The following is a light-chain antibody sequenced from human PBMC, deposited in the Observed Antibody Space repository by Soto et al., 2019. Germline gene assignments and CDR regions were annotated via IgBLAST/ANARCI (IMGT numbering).Light chain of an antibody. CDR3: QQTYTAPYT. CDR2: AAS. Sequence: DTQMTQSPSSLSASVGDRVTITCRASHTISRYLSWYQQQPGKAPKLLVYAASTLQGGVPSRFSGSGAGTDFTLTISGLQPEDLATYYCQQTYTAPYTFGQGTKLEIK. V-gene: IGKV1-39*01. CDR1: HTISRY. J-gene: IGKJ2*01.